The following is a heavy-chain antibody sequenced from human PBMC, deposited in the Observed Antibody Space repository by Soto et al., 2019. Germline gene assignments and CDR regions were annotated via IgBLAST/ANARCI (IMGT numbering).Heavy chain of an antibody. V-gene: IGHV1-58*01. CDR3: AREPRTVTLYYYGMDV. D-gene: IGHD4-17*01. CDR2: IVVGSGNT. CDR1: GFTFTSSA. J-gene: IGHJ6*02. Sequence: ASVKVSCKASGFTFTSSAVQWVRQARGQRLEWIGWIVVGSGNTNYAQKFQERVTITRDMSTSTAYMELSSLRSEDTAVYYCAREPRTVTLYYYGMDVWGQGTTVTVSS.